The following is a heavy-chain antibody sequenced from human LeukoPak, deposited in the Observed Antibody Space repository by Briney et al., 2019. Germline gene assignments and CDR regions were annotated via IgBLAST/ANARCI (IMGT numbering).Heavy chain of an antibody. V-gene: IGHV3-7*01. D-gene: IGHD1-14*01. J-gene: IGHJ3*01. CDR3: ARGNPNRNALDL. CDR1: GFTLSSYL. CDR2: TQKDGNEE. Sequence: GGALRLSCAASGFTLSSYLMSWVRQAPASGLGLVANTQKDGNEENYLDSVKGRFTVSRDNAKHSMYLQMNSLRGEDTAVYYCARGNPNRNALDLWGQGTMVTISS.